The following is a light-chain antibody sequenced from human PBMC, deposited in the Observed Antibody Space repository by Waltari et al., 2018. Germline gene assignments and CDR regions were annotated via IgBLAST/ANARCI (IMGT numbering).Light chain of an antibody. CDR2: GAY. V-gene: IGKV3-20*01. J-gene: IGKJ1*01. CDR1: QSVSWA. CDR3: QHYVRLPAT. Sequence: WRASQSVSWALSWYQQKPGQAPRLRMYGAYSRATGISDRCSGSGSGTDFSLTISRLDPEDFAVDYCQHYVRLPATFGHVTKVEIK.